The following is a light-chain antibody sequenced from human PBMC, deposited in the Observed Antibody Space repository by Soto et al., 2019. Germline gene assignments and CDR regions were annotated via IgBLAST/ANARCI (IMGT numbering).Light chain of an antibody. CDR3: SSYAGSSNV. Sequence: HSALAQPPSASVSPRLSVAISCTGTSSDVGGYNYASWYKQHPGKAPKLMIYEVNKRPSGVPDRFSGSESGNTASLTVSGLQAEDEADYYCSSYAGSSNVFGTGTKVTAL. CDR2: EVN. V-gene: IGLV2-8*01. CDR1: SSDVGGYNY. J-gene: IGLJ1*01.